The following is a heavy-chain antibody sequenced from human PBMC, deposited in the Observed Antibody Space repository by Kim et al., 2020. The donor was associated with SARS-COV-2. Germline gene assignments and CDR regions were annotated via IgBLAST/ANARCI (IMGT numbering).Heavy chain of an antibody. CDR1: GFTVSSNY. D-gene: IGHD4-17*01. CDR2: IYSGGST. J-gene: IGHJ4*02. CDR3: ARSDYGDHYYIDY. V-gene: IGHV3-53*01. Sequence: GGSLRLSCAASGFTVSSNYMSWVRQAPGKGLEWVSVIYSGGSTYYADSVKGRFTISRDNSKNTLYLQMNSLRAEDTAVYYCARSDYGDHYYIDYWGQGTLVTVSS.